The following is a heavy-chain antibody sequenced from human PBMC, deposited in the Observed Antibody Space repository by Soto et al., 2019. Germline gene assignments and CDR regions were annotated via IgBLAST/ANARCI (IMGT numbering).Heavy chain of an antibody. Sequence: QVQLQESGPGLMKPSGTLSLTCAVSGGSITSNWWSWVRQPPGKGLEWIAEIFHTGSANYNPSLMSRFTISMDKPKNHLSLNLNSVTAADTAVYYCARHIAVSGTRGFDHWGQGTLVTVSS. J-gene: IGHJ4*02. CDR2: IFHTGSA. V-gene: IGHV4-4*02. D-gene: IGHD2-21*01. CDR3: ARHIAVSGTRGFDH. CDR1: GGSITSNW.